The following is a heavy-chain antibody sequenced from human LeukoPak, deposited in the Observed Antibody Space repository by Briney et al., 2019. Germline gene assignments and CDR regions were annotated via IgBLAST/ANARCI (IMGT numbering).Heavy chain of an antibody. Sequence: GSLRLSCAASGFTFSSYAMSWVRQAPGKGLEWVSAISGSGGSTYYADSVKGRFTISRDNSKNTLYLQMNSLRAEDTAVYYCAKGGYCSSTSCYEIFDYWGQGTLVTVSS. D-gene: IGHD2-2*01. J-gene: IGHJ4*02. V-gene: IGHV3-23*01. CDR3: AKGGYCSSTSCYEIFDY. CDR1: GFTFSSYA. CDR2: ISGSGGST.